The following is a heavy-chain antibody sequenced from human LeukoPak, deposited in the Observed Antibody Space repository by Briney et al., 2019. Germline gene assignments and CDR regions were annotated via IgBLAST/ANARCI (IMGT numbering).Heavy chain of an antibody. CDR1: GYTFTGYY. CDR3: ATNDYGDYGWFDP. V-gene: IGHV1-2*02. CDR2: INPNSGGT. Sequence: ASVKVSCKASGYTFTGYYMHWVRQAPGQGLERMGWINPNSGGTNYAQKFQGRVTMTRDTSISTAYMELSRLRSDDTAVYYCATNDYGDYGWFDPWGQGTLVTVSS. D-gene: IGHD4-17*01. J-gene: IGHJ5*02.